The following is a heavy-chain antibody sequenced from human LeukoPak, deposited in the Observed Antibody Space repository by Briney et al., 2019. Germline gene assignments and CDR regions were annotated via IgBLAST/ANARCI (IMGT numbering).Heavy chain of an antibody. Sequence: GGSLRLSCVASEFTFSNYWMSWVRQAPGKGLEWVANIKGDGSEKKYVDSVEGRFTISRDNAKNSLYLQMNSLRAEDTALYYCARVKAGYYYYMDVWGKGTTVTVS. CDR1: EFTFSNYW. J-gene: IGHJ6*03. CDR3: ARVKAGYYYYMDV. CDR2: IKGDGSEK. V-gene: IGHV3-7*01. D-gene: IGHD3-10*01.